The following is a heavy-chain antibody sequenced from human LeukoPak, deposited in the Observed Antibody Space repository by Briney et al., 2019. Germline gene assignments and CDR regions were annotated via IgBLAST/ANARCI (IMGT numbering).Heavy chain of an antibody. CDR3: ARAHSSGWPHMFDP. CDR1: GSSINNGFSY. CDR2: ISYTGST. Sequence: SETLSLTCTVSGSSINNGFSYWSWIRQSPGKGLEWIGHISYTGSTNYSPSLKSRVTISVDRSKNQFSLKLSSLTAADTAVYYCARAHSSGWPHMFDPWGQGTLVTVPS. V-gene: IGHV4-61*01. D-gene: IGHD6-19*01. J-gene: IGHJ5*02.